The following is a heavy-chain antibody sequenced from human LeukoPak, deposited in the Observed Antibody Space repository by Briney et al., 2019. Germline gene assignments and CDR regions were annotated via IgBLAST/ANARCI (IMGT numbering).Heavy chain of an antibody. CDR1: GFTFSSYS. V-gene: IGHV3-21*01. CDR2: ISSSSSYI. D-gene: IGHD4-23*01. CDR3: VKDLLQWYKFDS. J-gene: IGHJ4*02. Sequence: GGSLRLSCAASGFTFSSYSMNWVRQAPGKGLEWVSSISSSSSYIYYADSVKGRFTISRDNAKNSLYLQMNSLRAEDTAVYYCVKDLLQWYKFDSWGQGTLVIVSS.